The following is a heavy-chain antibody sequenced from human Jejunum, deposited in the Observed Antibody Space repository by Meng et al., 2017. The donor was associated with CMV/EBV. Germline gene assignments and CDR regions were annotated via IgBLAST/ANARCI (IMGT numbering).Heavy chain of an antibody. Sequence: CKASGYNFSSSAIQWVRQAPGQRLEWMGWINAGNGNTKYSEKFQGRVTITGDTSASTAYMDLSSLTSEDTAVYYCARDRNWGPGTSDYWGQGTLVTVSS. CDR1: GYNFSSSA. CDR2: INAGNGNT. CDR3: ARDRNWGPGTSDY. V-gene: IGHV1-3*01. J-gene: IGHJ4*02. D-gene: IGHD7-27*01.